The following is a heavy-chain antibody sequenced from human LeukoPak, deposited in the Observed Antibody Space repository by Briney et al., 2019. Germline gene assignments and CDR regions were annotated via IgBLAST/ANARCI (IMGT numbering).Heavy chain of an antibody. V-gene: IGHV3-30-3*01. Sequence: GGSLRLSCAASGFTFSSYAMHWVRQAPGKGLEWVAVISYDGSNKYYADSVKGRFTISRDNAKNSLYLQMNSLRAEDTAVYYCARDQGAGGAFDIWGQGTMVTVSS. D-gene: IGHD3-10*01. CDR1: GFTFSSYA. CDR3: ARDQGAGGAFDI. J-gene: IGHJ3*02. CDR2: ISYDGSNK.